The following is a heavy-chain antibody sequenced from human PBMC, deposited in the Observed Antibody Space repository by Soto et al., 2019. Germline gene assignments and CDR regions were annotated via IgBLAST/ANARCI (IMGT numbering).Heavy chain of an antibody. CDR2: RYYSGNT. CDR3: AKGGYDTSGQTFIGWGPDC. D-gene: IGHD3-22*01. Sequence: HVQLQESGPGPVTPSQTLSLSCTVSGVSITSGSYYWTWVRQSPGKGLEWIGYRYYSGNTYYNPSLNRLASISVDTSKNQSCLRLTSVTAADTDVYFCAKGGYDTSGQTFIGWGPDCWGQGTLVSVSS. V-gene: IGHV4-30-4*01. CDR1: GVSITSGSYY. J-gene: IGHJ4*02.